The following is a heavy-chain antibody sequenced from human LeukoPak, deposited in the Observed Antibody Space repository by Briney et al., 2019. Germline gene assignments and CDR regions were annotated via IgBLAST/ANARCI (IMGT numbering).Heavy chain of an antibody. Sequence: PGGSLRLSCAASGFTFDKAWMTWVRQAPGKGLEWVGRIKSKTDGGTTDYAAPVKGRFTISRDDSKNTLYLQMNSLKTEDTAVYYCTTDWNGEQWLCFDYWGQGTLVTVSS. J-gene: IGHJ4*02. CDR2: IKSKTDGGTT. CDR1: GFTFDKAW. V-gene: IGHV3-15*01. CDR3: TTDWNGEQWLCFDY. D-gene: IGHD6-19*01.